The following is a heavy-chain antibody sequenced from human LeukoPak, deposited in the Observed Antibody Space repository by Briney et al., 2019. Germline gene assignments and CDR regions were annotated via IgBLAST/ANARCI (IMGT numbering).Heavy chain of an antibody. J-gene: IGHJ4*02. Sequence: GGSLRLSCAASGFTVSSTYMSWVRQAPGKGLEWVSTIYSGTTTYYADSVKGRFTISRDNSKNTLYLQMNSLRGEDTAVYYCARDLGGNSAKPDHWGQGTLVTVSS. CDR2: IYSGTTT. CDR1: GFTVSSTY. D-gene: IGHD4-23*01. V-gene: IGHV3-66*02. CDR3: ARDLGGNSAKPDH.